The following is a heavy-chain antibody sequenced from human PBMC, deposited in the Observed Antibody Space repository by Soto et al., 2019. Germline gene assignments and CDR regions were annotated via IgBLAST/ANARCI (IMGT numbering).Heavy chain of an antibody. Sequence: QLQLQESGPGLVKPSETLSLTCTVSGGSISSSSYCWGWIRQPPGKGLEWIGSIYYSGSTYYNPSLKSRVTISVDTSKNQFSLKLSSVTAADTAVYYCARQLGGATPGGPDYWGQGTLVTVSS. D-gene: IGHD1-26*01. CDR2: IYYSGST. V-gene: IGHV4-39*01. J-gene: IGHJ4*02. CDR1: GGSISSSSYC. CDR3: ARQLGGATPGGPDY.